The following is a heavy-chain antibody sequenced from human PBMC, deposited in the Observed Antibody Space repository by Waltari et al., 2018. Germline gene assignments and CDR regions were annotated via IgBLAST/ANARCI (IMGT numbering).Heavy chain of an antibody. Sequence: VQLVQSGAEVVKTGASVTLSCTASGQGLEWMGWMNPNNGDTGLAHKFQGRVTLTRDSFISTAYMELTSLTSDDSALYYCARGRDVHAYYDYNWFDPWGHGTLVTVSS. CDR1: G. V-gene: IGHV1-8*01. CDR2: MNPNNGDT. CDR3: ARGRDVHAYYDYNWFDP. J-gene: IGHJ5*02. D-gene: IGHD5-12*01.